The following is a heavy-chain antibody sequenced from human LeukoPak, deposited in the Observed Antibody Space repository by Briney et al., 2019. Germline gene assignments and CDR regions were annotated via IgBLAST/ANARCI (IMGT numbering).Heavy chain of an antibody. V-gene: IGHV3-30*02. CDR1: GFTFSSYG. J-gene: IGHJ4*02. CDR3: ARVYTYGSPTSYLDY. D-gene: IGHD5-18*01. CDR2: IRYDGSNK. Sequence: GGSLRLSCAASGFTFSSYGMHWVRQAPGKGLEWVAFIRYDGSNKYYADSLKGRFTISRDNAKNSLFLQMNSLRAEDTAVYYCARVYTYGSPTSYLDYRGQGTVVTVSS.